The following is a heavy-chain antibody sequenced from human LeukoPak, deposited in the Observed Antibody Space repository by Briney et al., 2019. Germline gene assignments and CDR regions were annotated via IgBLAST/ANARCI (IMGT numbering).Heavy chain of an antibody. CDR1: GFPFSGSG. Sequence: GGSLRLSCAASGFPFSGSGMHWVRQAPGKGLEWVAVIWYDGSHQYYADSVKGRFTISRDNSKNTLDLQLNSLRAEDTAVHYCARDWLSQGNDYALDIWGPGTMVTVSS. CDR2: IWYDGSHQ. D-gene: IGHD3-16*01. J-gene: IGHJ3*02. V-gene: IGHV3-33*01. CDR3: ARDWLSQGNDYALDI.